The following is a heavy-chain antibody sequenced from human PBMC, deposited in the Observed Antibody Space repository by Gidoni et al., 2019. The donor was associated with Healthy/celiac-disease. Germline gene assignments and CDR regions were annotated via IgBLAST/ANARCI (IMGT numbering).Heavy chain of an antibody. CDR1: GYNFTSYA. CDR3: ARDQAEMATITGGFDY. Sequence: QVQLVQSGAEVKKPGASVKVSCKASGYNFTSYAMHWVRQDPGQRREWMGWINAGNGNTKYTQKFQGRVTITRDTSASTAYMELSSLRSEDTAVYYCARDQAEMATITGGFDYWGQGTLVTVSS. V-gene: IGHV1-3*01. CDR2: INAGNGNT. D-gene: IGHD5-12*01. J-gene: IGHJ4*02.